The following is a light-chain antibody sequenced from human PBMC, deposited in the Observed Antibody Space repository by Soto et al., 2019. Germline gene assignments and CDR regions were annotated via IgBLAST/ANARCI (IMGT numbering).Light chain of an antibody. Sequence: ETLMTQSPATLSVSPGARATLYCRASQTISSSLAWYQQKPGQAPRLLIFGASPRATGVPARFSGGGSGTQFTLTISSLQSEDFGVYYCQQYNTWPWTFGQGTKVEIK. CDR2: GAS. V-gene: IGKV3-15*01. CDR1: QTISSS. CDR3: QQYNTWPWT. J-gene: IGKJ1*01.